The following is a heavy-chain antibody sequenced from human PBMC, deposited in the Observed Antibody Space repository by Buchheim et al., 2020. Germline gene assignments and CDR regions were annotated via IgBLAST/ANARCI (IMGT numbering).Heavy chain of an antibody. CDR3: ARDYATVTTIYYYYGMDV. J-gene: IGHJ6*02. D-gene: IGHD4-17*01. CDR1: GFTFSSYA. CDR2: ISYDGSNK. Sequence: QVQLVESGGGVVQPGRSLRLSCAASGFTFSSYAMHWVRQAPGKGLEWVAVISYDGSNKYYADSVKGRFTISRDNSKNTLYLQMNSLRAEDTAEYYCARDYATVTTIYYYYGMDVWGQGTT. V-gene: IGHV3-30*04.